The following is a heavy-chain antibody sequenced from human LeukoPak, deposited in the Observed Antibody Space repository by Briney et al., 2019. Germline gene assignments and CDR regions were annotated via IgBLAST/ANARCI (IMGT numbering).Heavy chain of an antibody. J-gene: IGHJ4*02. Sequence: GGSLRLSCVASGFPFSSYWMTWVRQAPGRGLEWVANIKQDGSKKSYVDSVKGRFTISRDNAKNSLYLQMNSLRAEDTAIYYCTRVGYIDEGIDYWGQGTLVTDSS. CDR2: IKQDGSKK. D-gene: IGHD5-24*01. CDR3: TRVGYIDEGIDY. CDR1: GFPFSSYW. V-gene: IGHV3-7*04.